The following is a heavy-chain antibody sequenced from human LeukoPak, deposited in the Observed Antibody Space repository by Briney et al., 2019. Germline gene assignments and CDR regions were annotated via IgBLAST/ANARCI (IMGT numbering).Heavy chain of an antibody. V-gene: IGHV3-23*01. J-gene: IGHJ4*02. Sequence: GGSLRLSCAASGFTFSSYAMSWVRQAPGKGLEWVSAISGSGGSTYYADSVKGRFTISRDNSKNTLYLQMNSLRAEDTAVYYCAKDLNENSGRGRFDYWGQGTLVTVSS. CDR3: AKDLNENSGRGRFDY. CDR1: GFTFSSYA. D-gene: IGHD3-10*01. CDR2: ISGSGGST.